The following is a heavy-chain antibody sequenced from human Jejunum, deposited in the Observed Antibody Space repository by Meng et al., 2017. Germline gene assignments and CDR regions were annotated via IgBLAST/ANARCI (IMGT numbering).Heavy chain of an antibody. V-gene: IGHV3-9*01. J-gene: IGHJ6*02. CDR1: GFTFVDYA. D-gene: IGHD2-15*01. CDR3: ARLWLGYCSGGGCHHYAMDV. CDR2: ISWNSVTI. Sequence: GGSLRLSCAASGFTFVDYAMHWVRQAPGKGLEWVSGISWNSVTIAYADSVKGRFTISRDNARNSVYLQMSSLRAEDTALYYCARLWLGYCSGGGCHHYAMDVWGQGTTVT.